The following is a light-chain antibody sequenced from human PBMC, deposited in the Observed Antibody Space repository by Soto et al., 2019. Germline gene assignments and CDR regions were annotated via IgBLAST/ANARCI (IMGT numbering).Light chain of an antibody. V-gene: IGKV1-8*01. Sequence: AIRMTQSPSSLSASTGDRVTITCRASQGISSYLAWYQQKPGKAPKLLIYAASTLQSGVPSRFSGSGSGTDFTLTISCLHSEDFSTYYCHQYYSYSTFGQGTKVDIK. J-gene: IGKJ1*01. CDR3: HQYYSYST. CDR1: QGISSY. CDR2: AAS.